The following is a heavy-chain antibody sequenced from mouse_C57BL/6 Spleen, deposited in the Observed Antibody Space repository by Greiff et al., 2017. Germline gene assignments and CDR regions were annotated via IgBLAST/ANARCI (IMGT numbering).Heavy chain of an antibody. V-gene: IGHV1-55*01. Sequence: QVQLQQPGAELVKPGASVKMSCKASGYTFTSYWITWVKQRPGQGLEWIGDIYPGSGSTNYNEKFKSKATLTVDTSSSTAYMQLSILTSEDSAVYYCAREGYGSSYGFAYWGQGTLVTVSA. CDR2: IYPGSGST. D-gene: IGHD1-1*01. CDR1: GYTFTSYW. CDR3: AREGYGSSYGFAY. J-gene: IGHJ3*01.